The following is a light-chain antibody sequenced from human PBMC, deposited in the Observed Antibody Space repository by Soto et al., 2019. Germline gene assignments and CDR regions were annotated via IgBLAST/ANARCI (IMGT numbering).Light chain of an antibody. Sequence: QPVLTQPASVSGSPGQSITISCTGTSSDVGAYNSVCWHQQHPGKAPKLMIYEVSKRPSGVSDRFSASKSGNTASLTISGLQADDEADYYCSSFTRRDTWVFGGGTKLTVL. CDR2: EVS. CDR3: SSFTRRDTWV. J-gene: IGLJ3*02. CDR1: SSDVGAYNS. V-gene: IGLV2-14*01.